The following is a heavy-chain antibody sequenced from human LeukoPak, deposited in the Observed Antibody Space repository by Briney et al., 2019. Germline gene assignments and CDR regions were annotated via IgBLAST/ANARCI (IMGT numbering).Heavy chain of an antibody. D-gene: IGHD3-10*01. Sequence: SGGSLRLSCAASGFTFSDYYMSWIRQAPGKGLEWVSYISSSGSTIYYADSVKGRFTISRDNAKNSLYLQMNSLRAEDTAVYYCARAQGTPMVRGVTLPPYYYYGMDVWGQGTTVTVSS. CDR3: ARAQGTPMVRGVTLPPYYYYGMDV. CDR1: GFTFSDYY. V-gene: IGHV3-11*01. CDR2: ISSSGSTI. J-gene: IGHJ6*02.